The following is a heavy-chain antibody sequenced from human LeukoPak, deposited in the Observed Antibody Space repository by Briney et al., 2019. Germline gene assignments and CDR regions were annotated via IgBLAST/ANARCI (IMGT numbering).Heavy chain of an antibody. CDR1: GGSISSGSYY. V-gene: IGHV4-61*02. Sequence: SETLSLTCTVSGGSISSGSYYWSWIRQPAGKGLEWIGRIYTSGSTNYNPSLKSRVTISVDTSKNQFSLKLSSVTAADTAVYYCAREALEGDYSAVGFDPWGQGTLVTVSS. J-gene: IGHJ5*02. CDR3: AREALEGDYSAVGFDP. D-gene: IGHD4-17*01. CDR2: IYTSGST.